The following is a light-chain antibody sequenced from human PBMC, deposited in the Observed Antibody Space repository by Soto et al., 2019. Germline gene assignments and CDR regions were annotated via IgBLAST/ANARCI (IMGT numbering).Light chain of an antibody. CDR1: QFISSNY. CDR2: GSS. Sequence: EIVMTPSPATLSLSPVDRATLSCRASQFISSNYLSWYQQKPGQAPRLLISGSSSSATGIPARLCGSGCGTKFIPTIISLQSEDVAVYYCQQYNNWLWTFGQGTKVDIK. V-gene: IGKV3D-7*01. J-gene: IGKJ1*01. CDR3: QQYNNWLWT.